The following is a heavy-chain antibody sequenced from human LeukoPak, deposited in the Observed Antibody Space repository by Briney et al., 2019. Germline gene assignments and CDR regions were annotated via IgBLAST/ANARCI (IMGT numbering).Heavy chain of an antibody. J-gene: IGHJ4*02. D-gene: IGHD1-26*01. CDR3: ARAGGPGTVDY. CDR1: VFTFSDYW. CDR2: INHDGRET. Sequence: GGSLRLSCEASVFTFSDYWMSWVRQAPGKGLEWVANINHDGRETYYVDSVKCRFTISRDNAKNSLFLQMNSLRVEDTAVYYCARAGGPGTVDYWGQGTLLTVSS. V-gene: IGHV3-7*03.